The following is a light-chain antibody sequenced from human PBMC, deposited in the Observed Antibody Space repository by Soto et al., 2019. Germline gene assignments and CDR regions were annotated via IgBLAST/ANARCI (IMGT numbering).Light chain of an antibody. Sequence: AIRITQSPSSVSASTGDRVTITFRASQGISSYLAWYQQKPGKAPKLLIYAASTLQSGVPSRFSGSGSGTDFTLTISCLQSEDFATYYCQQYYSYPGTFGQGTKVDIK. CDR1: QGISSY. J-gene: IGKJ1*01. CDR3: QQYYSYPGT. CDR2: AAS. V-gene: IGKV1-8*01.